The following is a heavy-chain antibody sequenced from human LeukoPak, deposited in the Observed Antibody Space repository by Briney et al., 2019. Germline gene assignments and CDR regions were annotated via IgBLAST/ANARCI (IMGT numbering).Heavy chain of an antibody. Sequence: GGSLRLSCAASGFTFSTYAMNWVRQAPGKGLEWVSAISGSGGGTYYADSVKGRFTISRDNSKNTLYLQMNSLRAEDTAVYYCAKDLSLTTVVFFDYWGQGTLVTVSS. CDR2: ISGSGGGT. J-gene: IGHJ4*02. V-gene: IGHV3-23*01. D-gene: IGHD4-23*01. CDR1: GFTFSTYA. CDR3: AKDLSLTTVVFFDY.